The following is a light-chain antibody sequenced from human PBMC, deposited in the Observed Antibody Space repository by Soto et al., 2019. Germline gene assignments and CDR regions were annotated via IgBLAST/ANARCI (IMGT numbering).Light chain of an antibody. CDR1: QSVSSY. V-gene: IGKV3-11*01. J-gene: IGKJ3*01. CDR2: DAS. Sequence: EIVLTQSPATLSLSPGERATLSCRASQSVSSYLAWYQQKPGQAPRLLIYDASNRATGIPARFSGSGSGTDLTLTISSLEPEVFAVYYCQQRSNSFTFGPGTKVDIK. CDR3: QQRSNSFT.